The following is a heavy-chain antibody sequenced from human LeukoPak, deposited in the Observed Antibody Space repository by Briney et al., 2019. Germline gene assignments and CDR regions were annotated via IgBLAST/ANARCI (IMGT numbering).Heavy chain of an antibody. CDR3: ARSASEAAAGEDWFDP. D-gene: IGHD6-13*01. V-gene: IGHV1-2*02. CDR1: GYTFTGYY. Sequence: ASVKVSCKTSGYTFTGYYMHWVRQAPGQGLEWMGWINPNSGGTNYAQKFQGRVTMTRDTSISTAYMELSRLRSDDTAVYYCARSASEAAAGEDWFDPWGQGTLVTVSS. CDR2: INPNSGGT. J-gene: IGHJ5*02.